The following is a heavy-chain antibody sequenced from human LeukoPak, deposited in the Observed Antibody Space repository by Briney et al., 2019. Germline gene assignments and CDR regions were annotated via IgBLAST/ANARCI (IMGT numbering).Heavy chain of an antibody. Sequence: GGSLRLSCAASGFTFSTYWMTRVRQAPGKGLEWVANMKQDGSEKYYVDSVKGRFTISRDNAKNSLYLQMNSLSAEDTAIYYCARDRRDGYNVLDYWGQGTLVTVSS. V-gene: IGHV3-7*01. CDR1: GFTFSTYW. CDR3: ARDRRDGYNVLDY. CDR2: MKQDGSEK. D-gene: IGHD5-24*01. J-gene: IGHJ4*02.